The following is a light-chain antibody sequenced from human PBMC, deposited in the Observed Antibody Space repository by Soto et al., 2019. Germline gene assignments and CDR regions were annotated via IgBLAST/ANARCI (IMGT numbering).Light chain of an antibody. Sequence: DIVMTQSPDSLAVALGGKANINCKSSQSLLYSSDNKNYLAWFQQKSGQPPKLLIYWASTREFGVPERFSGSGSGTDFTLTISSLQSEDVAVYYCQQYYSNSYTFGQGTKLEI. CDR3: QQYYSNSYT. V-gene: IGKV4-1*01. J-gene: IGKJ2*01. CDR2: WAS. CDR1: QSLLYSSDNKNY.